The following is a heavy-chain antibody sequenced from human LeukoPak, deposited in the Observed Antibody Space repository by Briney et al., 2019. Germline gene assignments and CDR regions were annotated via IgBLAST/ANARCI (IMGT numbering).Heavy chain of an antibody. CDR1: GYSFTSYW. CDR2: IYPGDSDT. Sequence: PGASLQISCKGSGYSFTSYWIGWVRQLPGKGLEWMGIIYPGDSDTRYSPSFQGQVTISADKSISTAYLQWSSLKASDTAMYYCARRADAEYFQYWGQGTLVTVSS. CDR3: ARRADAEYFQY. V-gene: IGHV5-51*01. J-gene: IGHJ1*01.